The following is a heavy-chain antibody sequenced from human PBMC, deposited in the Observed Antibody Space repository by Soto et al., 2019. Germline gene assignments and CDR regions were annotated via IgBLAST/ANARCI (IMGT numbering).Heavy chain of an antibody. CDR1: GFTFSSYG. V-gene: IGHV3-33*01. CDR2: IWYDGSNK. J-gene: IGHJ4*02. CDR3: ARVFGLGAYADY. Sequence: QVQLVESGGGVVQPGRSLRLSCAASGFTFSSYGMHWVRQAQGKGLEWVAVIWYDGSNKYYADSVKGRFTISRDNSKNTLYLQMNSLRAEDTAVYYCARVFGLGAYADYWGQGTLVTVSS. D-gene: IGHD2-2*01.